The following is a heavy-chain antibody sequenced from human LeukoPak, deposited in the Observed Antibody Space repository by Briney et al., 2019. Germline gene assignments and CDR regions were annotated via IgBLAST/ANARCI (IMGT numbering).Heavy chain of an antibody. V-gene: IGHV1-18*01. Sequence: ASVKVSCKASGYTFTSYGISWVRQAPGQGLEWMGWISAYNGNTNYAQKLQGRVTMTTDTSTSTAYMELRSLRSDNTAVYYCAKLRYDSSGYYPYYFDYWGQGTLVTVSS. CDR3: AKLRYDSSGYYPYYFDY. CDR1: GYTFTSYG. CDR2: ISAYNGNT. J-gene: IGHJ4*02. D-gene: IGHD3-22*01.